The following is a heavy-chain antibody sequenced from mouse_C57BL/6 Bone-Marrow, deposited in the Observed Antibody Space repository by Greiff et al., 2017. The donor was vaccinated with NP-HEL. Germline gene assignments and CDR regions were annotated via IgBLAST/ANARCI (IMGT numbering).Heavy chain of an antibody. V-gene: IGHV1-26*01. D-gene: IGHD2-12*01. Sequence: EVQLQQSGPELVKPGASVKISCKASGYTFTDYYMNWVKQSHGKSLEWIGDINPNNGGTSYNQKFKGKATLTVDKSSSTAYMELRSLTSEDSAVYYCARSLHYTKRAWFAYWGQGTLVTVSA. CDR1: GYTFTDYY. CDR2: INPNNGGT. CDR3: ARSLHYTKRAWFAY. J-gene: IGHJ3*01.